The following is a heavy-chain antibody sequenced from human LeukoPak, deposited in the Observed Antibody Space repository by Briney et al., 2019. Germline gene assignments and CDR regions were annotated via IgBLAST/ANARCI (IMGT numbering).Heavy chain of an antibody. CDR2: IYHSGST. CDR3: ARDEGYCSSTSCSNPPNYYYYYGMDV. CDR1: GGSISSGGYY. D-gene: IGHD2-2*01. J-gene: IGHJ6*02. Sequence: SQTLSLTCTVSGGSISSGGYYWSWIRQPPGKGLEWIGYIYHSGSTYYNPSLKSRVTISVDRSKNQFSLKLSSVTAADTAVYYCARDEGYCSSTSCSNPPNYYYYYGMDVWGQGTTVTVSS. V-gene: IGHV4-30-2*01.